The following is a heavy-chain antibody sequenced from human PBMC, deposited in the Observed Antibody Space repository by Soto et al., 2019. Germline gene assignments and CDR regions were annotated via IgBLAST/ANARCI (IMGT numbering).Heavy chain of an antibody. Sequence: EVQLLESGGGLVQPGGSLRLSCAASGFTFSSYAMSWVRQAPGKGLEWVSAISGSGGSTYYADSVKDRFTISRDNSKNTLYLQMNSLRAEDTAVYYCAKGPGDIVVVPAAIVPVYWGQGTLVTVSS. J-gene: IGHJ4*02. CDR1: GFTFSSYA. CDR2: ISGSGGST. V-gene: IGHV3-23*01. CDR3: AKGPGDIVVVPAAIVPVY. D-gene: IGHD2-2*01.